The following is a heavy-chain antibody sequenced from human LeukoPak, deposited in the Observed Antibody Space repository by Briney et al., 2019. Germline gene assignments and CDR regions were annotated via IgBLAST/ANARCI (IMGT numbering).Heavy chain of an antibody. CDR3: ARGGGLDV. CDR1: VFTFSSYW. CDR2: INHNGNVN. J-gene: IGHJ6*02. Sequence: GGSLRLSCAVSVFTFSSYWMNWARQAPGKGLEWVASINHNGNVNYYVDSVKGRFTISRDNAKNSLYLQMSNLRAEDTAVYFCARGGGLDVWGRGATVTVSS. D-gene: IGHD3-16*01. V-gene: IGHV3-7*03.